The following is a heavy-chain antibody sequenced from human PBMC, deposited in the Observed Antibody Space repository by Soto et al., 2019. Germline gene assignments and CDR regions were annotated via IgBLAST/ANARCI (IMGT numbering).Heavy chain of an antibody. D-gene: IGHD3-16*01. J-gene: IGHJ6*03. CDR3: ARDFFAGSWPYNYMEV. CDR1: GGSISSYY. V-gene: IGHV4-59*01. Sequence: SETLSLTCTVSGGSISSYYWSWIRQPPGKGLEWIGYIYYNGSTNYNPSLKSRVTMSVDTSKNQFSLKLSSVTAADTAVYYCARDFFAGSWPYNYMEVWGKGTMVTVSS. CDR2: IYYNGST.